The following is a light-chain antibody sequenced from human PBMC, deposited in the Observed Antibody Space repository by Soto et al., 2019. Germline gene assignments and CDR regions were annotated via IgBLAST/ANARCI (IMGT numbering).Light chain of an antibody. Sequence: SALTQPASVSGSPGQSITISCSETSSVIGTYNYVSWYQLHPGKVPKLIIYEVNNRPSGISPRFSGSKSGKTASLTISGLQAEDEADYYYCSFTTSSTWLFGGGTKLTVL. CDR3: CSFTTSSTWL. CDR2: EVN. J-gene: IGLJ3*02. CDR1: SSVIGTYNY. V-gene: IGLV2-23*02.